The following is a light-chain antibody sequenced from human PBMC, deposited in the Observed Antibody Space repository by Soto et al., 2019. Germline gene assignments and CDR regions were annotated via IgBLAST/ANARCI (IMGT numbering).Light chain of an antibody. Sequence: ESVLTQSPGTLSLSPGERATLSCRARQSVSSSYLAWYQQRPGQSPGLLIYGASSRATGIPDRFSGSGSGTDFTLTVSRLEPEDFAVYYCQQYGSSPWTFGQAT. J-gene: IGKJ1*01. CDR2: GAS. V-gene: IGKV3-20*01. CDR1: QSVSSSY. CDR3: QQYGSSPWT.